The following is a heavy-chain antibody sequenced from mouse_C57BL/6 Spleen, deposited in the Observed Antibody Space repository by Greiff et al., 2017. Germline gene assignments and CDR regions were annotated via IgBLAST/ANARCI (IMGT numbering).Heavy chain of an antibody. CDR2: ISSGSSTI. J-gene: IGHJ3*01. CDR3: ARERAYYSNYWFAY. Sequence: SGGGLVQPGGSLKLSCAASGFTFSDYGMHWVRQAPEKGLEWVAYISSGSSTIYYADTVKGRFTISRDNAKNTLFLQMTSLRSEDTAMYYCARERAYYSNYWFAYWGQGTLVTVSA. V-gene: IGHV5-17*01. CDR1: GFTFSDYG. D-gene: IGHD2-5*01.